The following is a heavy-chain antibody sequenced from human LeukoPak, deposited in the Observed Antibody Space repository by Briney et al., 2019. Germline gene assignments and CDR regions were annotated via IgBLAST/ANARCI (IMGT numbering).Heavy chain of an antibody. V-gene: IGHV4-59*12. D-gene: IGHD3-10*01. CDR3: ARDIPRGSNHLDY. CDR2: IFYSGRT. Sequence: SETLSLTCSVSDGSIKDYYWSWIRQPPGKGLEWIGYIFYSGRTNYNPSLKSRLTMSLDTSKNQFSLKLTSVTAADTAVYYCARDIPRGSNHLDYWGQGTLVTVSS. CDR1: DGSIKDYY. J-gene: IGHJ4*02.